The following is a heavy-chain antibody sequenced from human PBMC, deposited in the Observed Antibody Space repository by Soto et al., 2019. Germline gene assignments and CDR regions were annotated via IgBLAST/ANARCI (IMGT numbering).Heavy chain of an antibody. CDR1: GGTFSNYA. CDR2: IIPIFDTA. Sequence: QVPLVQSGAEVKKPGSSVKVSCKASGGTFSNYAISWVRQAPGQGLEWMGGIIPIFDTANYAQKFQGRVTITADESTSTAYMELSSLRSEDTAVYYCARHDCISSSCYYYYYYGMDVWGQGTTVTVSS. J-gene: IGHJ6*02. D-gene: IGHD2-2*01. CDR3: ARHDCISSSCYYYYYYGMDV. V-gene: IGHV1-69*12.